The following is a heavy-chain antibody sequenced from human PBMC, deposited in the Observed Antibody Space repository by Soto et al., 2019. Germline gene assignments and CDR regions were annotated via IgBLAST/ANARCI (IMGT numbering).Heavy chain of an antibody. CDR1: GASITGSFF. V-gene: IGHV4-4*07. Sequence: PSETLSLTCTVSGASITGSFFWSWIRQPAGKGLEWIGRFSLSGTTNYNPSLRSRVTMSADVSKNQFSLRLTSVTAADTALYYRARGMTPPGAPAWYYFDSWGQGTLVTV. CDR3: ARGMTPPGAPAWYYFDS. D-gene: IGHD2-8*02. CDR2: FSLSGTT. J-gene: IGHJ4*02.